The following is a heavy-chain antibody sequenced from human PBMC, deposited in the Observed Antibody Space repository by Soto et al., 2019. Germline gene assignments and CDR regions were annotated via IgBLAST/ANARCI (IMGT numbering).Heavy chain of an antibody. CDR1: GFTFSSYA. CDR3: ARDSAGIAASGAFDI. CDR2: ISYDGSNK. J-gene: IGHJ3*02. Sequence: VGSMKISCAASGFTFSSYAMPGVRKAPGKGLEWVAVISYDGSNKYYADSVKGRFTISRDNSKNTLYLQMNSLRAEGTAVYYCARDSAGIAASGAFDIWGQGTMVTVSS. D-gene: IGHD6-13*01. V-gene: IGHV3-30-3*01.